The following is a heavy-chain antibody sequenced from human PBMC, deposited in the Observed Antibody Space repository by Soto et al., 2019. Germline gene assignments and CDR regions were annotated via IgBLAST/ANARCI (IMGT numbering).Heavy chain of an antibody. Sequence: SVKVSCKASGGTFSSYTISWVRPAPGQGLEWMGRIIPILGIANYAQKFQGRVTITADKSTSTAYMELSSLRSEDTAVYYCARAKAAAGTRTVFDPWGQGTLVTVSS. CDR1: GGTFSSYT. J-gene: IGHJ5*02. D-gene: IGHD6-13*01. V-gene: IGHV1-69*02. CDR3: ARAKAAAGTRTVFDP. CDR2: IIPILGIA.